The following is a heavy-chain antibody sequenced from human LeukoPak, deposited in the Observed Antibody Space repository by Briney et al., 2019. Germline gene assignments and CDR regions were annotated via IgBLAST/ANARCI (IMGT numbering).Heavy chain of an antibody. Sequence: GPGGSLRLSCAASGFTFDDYAMNWVRQVPGRGLEWVSGINWNGRITEYADSVKDRFTISRQNTKNSLYLCMNNLGGEDTALYFCARGSVQLWLRDTYYYMDVWGKGTTVTVSS. CDR2: INWNGRIT. CDR3: ARGSVQLWLRDTYYYMDV. J-gene: IGHJ6*03. V-gene: IGHV3-20*04. D-gene: IGHD5-18*01. CDR1: GFTFDDYA.